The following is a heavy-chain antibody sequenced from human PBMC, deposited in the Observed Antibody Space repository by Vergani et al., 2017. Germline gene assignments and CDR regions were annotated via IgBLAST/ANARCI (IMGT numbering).Heavy chain of an antibody. CDR3: ARGSCLGGSCYKPLFGY. J-gene: IGHJ4*02. Sequence: QVQLQESGPGLVKPSQTLSLPCTVYGGSINSHNYYWSWIRQPAGKGLEWIGRIHTSGSTNYNPSLKRRVHMSEDTSKHQFSLNLTSVTAADTAVYFCARGSCLGGSCYKPLFGYWGQGILVTVSS. D-gene: IGHD2-15*01. CDR2: IHTSGST. V-gene: IGHV4-61*02. CDR1: GGSINSHNYY.